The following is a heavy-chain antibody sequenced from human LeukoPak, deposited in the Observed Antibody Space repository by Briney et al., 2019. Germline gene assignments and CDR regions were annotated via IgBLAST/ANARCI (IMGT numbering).Heavy chain of an antibody. V-gene: IGHV4-39*01. CDR2: SYYSGST. CDR1: GGSISSHY. Sequence: PSETLSLTCTVSGGSISSHYWGWIRQPPGKGLEWIAISYYSGSTFYNPSLKSRVTTSVDTSKNQFSLRLSSVTAADTAVYYCARRGAVAGRYDFDYWGQGTLVTVSS. CDR3: ARRGAVAGRYDFDY. D-gene: IGHD6-19*01. J-gene: IGHJ4*02.